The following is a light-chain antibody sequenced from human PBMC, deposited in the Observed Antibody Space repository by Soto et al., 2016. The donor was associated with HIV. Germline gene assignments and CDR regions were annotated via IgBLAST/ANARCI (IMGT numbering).Light chain of an antibody. CDR3: QVWDSSSDHPV. Sequence: SYELTQPPSVSVAPGKTARITCGGNNIGGKSVHWYQQKPGQAPVLVVYDDSHRPSGIPERFSGSNSGNTATLTISRVEAGDEADYYCQVWDSSSDHPVFGGGTKLTVL. CDR2: DDS. V-gene: IGLV3-21*03. J-gene: IGLJ2*01. CDR1: NIGGKS.